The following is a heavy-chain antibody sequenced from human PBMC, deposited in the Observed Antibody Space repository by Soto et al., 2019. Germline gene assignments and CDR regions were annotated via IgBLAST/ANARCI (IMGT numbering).Heavy chain of an antibody. D-gene: IGHD2-2*01. Sequence: GSLRLSCAVYGGSFSGYYWSWIRQPPGKGLEWIGEINHSGSTNYNPSLKSRVTISVDTSKNQFSLKMSSVTAADTAVYYCARGPDCSSTSCNWFDPWGQGTLVTVSS. CDR1: GGSFSGYY. CDR3: ARGPDCSSTSCNWFDP. CDR2: INHSGST. J-gene: IGHJ5*02. V-gene: IGHV4-34*01.